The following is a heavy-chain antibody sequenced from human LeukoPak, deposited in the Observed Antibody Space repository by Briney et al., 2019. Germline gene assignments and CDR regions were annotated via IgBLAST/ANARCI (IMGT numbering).Heavy chain of an antibody. Sequence: PGGSLRLSCAASGFTFSSYAMSWVRQAPGKGLEWVSAISGSGGSTYYADSVKGRFTISRDNSKNTLYLQMNSLRADDTAVYYCAKNFASGRSTATWVQGNFDSWGQGTLVTVSS. CDR3: AKNFASGRSTATWVQGNFDS. J-gene: IGHJ4*02. D-gene: IGHD3-10*01. CDR2: ISGSGGST. V-gene: IGHV3-23*01. CDR1: GFTFSSYA.